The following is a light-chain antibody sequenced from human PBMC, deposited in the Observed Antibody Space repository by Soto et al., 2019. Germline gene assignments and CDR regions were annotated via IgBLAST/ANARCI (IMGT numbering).Light chain of an antibody. J-gene: IGLJ1*01. CDR1: QLGDKY. Sequence: SYELTQPPSVSVTPGQTASITRSGDQLGDKYACWYQQQPGQSPVLVIYQDSKRPSGIPERFSGSNSGNTATLTISGTQAMDEAVYYCQAWDSSSEGYDFGTGTKLNVL. CDR2: QDS. V-gene: IGLV3-1*01. CDR3: QAWDSSSEGYD.